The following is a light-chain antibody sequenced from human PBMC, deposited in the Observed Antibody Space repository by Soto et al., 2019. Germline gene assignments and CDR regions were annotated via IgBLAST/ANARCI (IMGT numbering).Light chain of an antibody. CDR3: CSYAGSXXLV. V-gene: IGLV2-23*02. CDR2: EVS. CDR1: TSDVGRYNL. J-gene: IGLJ3*02. Sequence: QSALTQPASVSGSPGQSITISCAGTTSDVGRYNLVSWYQHRPGNAPEVMIYEVSQRPSGVSNRFSGSKSGNTATLTISGLQAEDECDYYCCSYAGSXXLVFGXGT.